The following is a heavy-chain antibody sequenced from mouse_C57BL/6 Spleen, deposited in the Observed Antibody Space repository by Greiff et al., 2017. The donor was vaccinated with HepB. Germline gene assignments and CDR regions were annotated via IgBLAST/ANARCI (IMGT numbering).Heavy chain of an antibody. J-gene: IGHJ3*01. CDR3: TRGGPYDYDGAWFAY. D-gene: IGHD2-4*01. Sequence: EVQLVESGEGLVKPGGSLKLSCAASGFTFSSYAMSWVRQTPEKRLEWVAYISSGGDYIYYADTVKGRFTISRDNARNTLYLQMSSLKSEDTAMYYCTRGGPYDYDGAWFAYWGQGTLVTVSA. V-gene: IGHV5-9-1*02. CDR2: ISSGGDYI. CDR1: GFTFSSYA.